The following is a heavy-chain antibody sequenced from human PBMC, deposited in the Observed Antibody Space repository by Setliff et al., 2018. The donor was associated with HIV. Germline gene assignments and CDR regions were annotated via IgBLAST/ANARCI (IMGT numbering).Heavy chain of an antibody. Sequence: AASVKVSCKASGYTFTAYFMHWVRQAPGQGLEWMGRINPNSGGTNYAQKFQGRVTMTRDTSISTAYMELSRLRSDDTAVYYCARASEGYTYGYGFDIWGQGTMVTVSS. J-gene: IGHJ3*02. CDR1: GYTFTAYF. V-gene: IGHV1-2*06. CDR3: ARASEGYTYGYGFDI. D-gene: IGHD5-18*01. CDR2: INPNSGGT.